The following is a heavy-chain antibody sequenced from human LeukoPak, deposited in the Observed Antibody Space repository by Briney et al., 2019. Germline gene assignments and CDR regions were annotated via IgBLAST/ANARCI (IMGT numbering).Heavy chain of an antibody. CDR2: ISSSSSYI. CDR1: GLTFSSYS. J-gene: IGHJ6*04. Sequence: GGSLRLSCAASGLTFSSYSMNWVRQAPGKGLEWVSSISSSSSYIYYADSVKGRFTISRDNAKNSLYLQMNSLRAEDTAVYYCARRNEYYYYGMDVWGKGTTVTVSS. D-gene: IGHD1-1*01. V-gene: IGHV3-21*01. CDR3: ARRNEYYYYGMDV.